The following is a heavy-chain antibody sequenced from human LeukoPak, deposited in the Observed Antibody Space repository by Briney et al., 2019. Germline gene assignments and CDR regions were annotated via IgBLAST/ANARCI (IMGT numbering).Heavy chain of an antibody. D-gene: IGHD6-13*01. V-gene: IGHV3-23*01. Sequence: GGSLRLSCAASGFTFSSYAMSWVRQAPGKGLEWVSAISAGGGSPYYADPVKGRFSISRDNSKNTLYLQMNSLRAEDTAVYYCAKDGGIAEAGGWFDPWGQGTLVTVSS. J-gene: IGHJ5*02. CDR2: ISAGGGSP. CDR1: GFTFSSYA. CDR3: AKDGGIAEAGGWFDP.